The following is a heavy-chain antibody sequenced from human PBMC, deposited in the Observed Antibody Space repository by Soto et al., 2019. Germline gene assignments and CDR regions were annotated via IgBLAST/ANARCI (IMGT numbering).Heavy chain of an antibody. Sequence: QVQLVQSGAEVKKPAASVKVSCKASGYTFTSYGISWVRQAPAQGLEWMGWISAYNGNTNYAQKLQGRVTMTTDTSTSTAYMELRSLRSDDTAVYYCARDHSSSWFNYYYYYMDVWGKGTTVTVSS. V-gene: IGHV1-18*01. CDR2: ISAYNGNT. CDR1: GYTFTSYG. CDR3: ARDHSSSWFNYYYYYMDV. J-gene: IGHJ6*03. D-gene: IGHD6-13*01.